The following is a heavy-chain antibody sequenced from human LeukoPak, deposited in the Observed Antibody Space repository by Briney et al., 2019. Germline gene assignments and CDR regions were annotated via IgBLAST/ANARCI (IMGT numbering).Heavy chain of an antibody. J-gene: IGHJ4*02. CDR3: AKVNCSSTSCYFDY. D-gene: IGHD2-2*01. V-gene: IGHV3-23*01. CDR1: GFTFSSYA. CDR2: ISGSGGST. Sequence: GGSLRLSCAASGFTFSSYAMSWVRQAPGKGLEWVSAISGSGGSTYYADSVKGRFTISKDNSKNTLYLQMNSLRAEDTAVYYCAKVNCSSTSCYFDYWGQGTLVTVSS.